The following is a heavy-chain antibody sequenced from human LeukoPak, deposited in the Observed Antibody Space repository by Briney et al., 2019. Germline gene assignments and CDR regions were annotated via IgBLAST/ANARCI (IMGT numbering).Heavy chain of an antibody. Sequence: SETLSLTCAVYGGSFSGYYWSWIRQPPGKGLEWIGEINHSGSTNYNPSLKGRVTISVDTSKNQFSLKLSSVTAADTAVYYCARGRIKLQLRGYYYGMDVWGQGTTVTVSS. D-gene: IGHD5-18*01. J-gene: IGHJ6*02. CDR3: ARGRIKLQLRGYYYGMDV. V-gene: IGHV4-34*01. CDR1: GGSFSGYY. CDR2: INHSGST.